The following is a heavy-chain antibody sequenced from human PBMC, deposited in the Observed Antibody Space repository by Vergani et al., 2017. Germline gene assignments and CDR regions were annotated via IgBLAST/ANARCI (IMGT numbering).Heavy chain of an antibody. CDR3: ARDQAQYNMAAGLHDY. V-gene: IGHV3-13*04. J-gene: IGHJ4*02. D-gene: IGHD1-14*01. CDR1: GFPFSSYD. Sequence: EVQLVESGGGLVQPGGSLRLSCAASGFPFSSYDMHWVRQATGKGLEWVSAIGTAGDTYYPAAVTGRFTISRENSKNSLYFQMNSLRPGDTAVYYCARDQAQYNMAAGLHDYWGQGTLVTVSS. CDR2: IGTAGDT.